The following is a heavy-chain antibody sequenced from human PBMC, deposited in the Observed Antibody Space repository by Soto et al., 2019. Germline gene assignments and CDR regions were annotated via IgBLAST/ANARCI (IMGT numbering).Heavy chain of an antibody. CDR3: ARDRHFGSGGTNWFDP. Sequence: QVQLVQSGAEVKKPGASVKVSCQASGYTFTSYGISWVRQAPGQGLEWMGWISPYNRNTKYAQKFQDRVTLTTDTSTNIAYMELRSLRADDTAVYYCARDRHFGSGGTNWFDPWGQGTLVTVSS. D-gene: IGHD3-10*01. V-gene: IGHV1-18*01. CDR1: GYTFTSYG. CDR2: ISPYNRNT. J-gene: IGHJ5*02.